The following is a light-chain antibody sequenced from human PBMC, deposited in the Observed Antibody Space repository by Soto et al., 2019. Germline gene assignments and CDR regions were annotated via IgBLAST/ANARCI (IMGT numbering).Light chain of an antibody. CDR2: AAS. Sequence: DVQMTQSPSSLSASVGDRVTITCRASQSINTYLSWYQQKPGKAPNLLIYAASILQTGVPSRFSGSGSGTDFTLTISSLQPEDFATYYCQHSDSTPSFGQGTRLEI. CDR3: QHSDSTPS. J-gene: IGKJ5*01. CDR1: QSINTY. V-gene: IGKV1-39*01.